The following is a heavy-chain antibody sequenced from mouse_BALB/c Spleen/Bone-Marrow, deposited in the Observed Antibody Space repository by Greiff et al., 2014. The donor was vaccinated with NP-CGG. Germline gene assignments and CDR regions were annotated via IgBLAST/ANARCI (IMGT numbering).Heavy chain of an antibody. D-gene: IGHD2-1*01. CDR3: ARGNYEAMDY. CDR2: INPSTGYT. CDR1: GYIFTSYW. J-gene: IGHJ4*01. V-gene: IGHV1-7*01. Sequence: LQESGAELAKPGASVKMSCKASGYIFTSYWMHWVKQRPGQGLEWIGYINPSTGYTAYNQKFKDKATLTADKSSNTAYMQLSSLTSEDSAVYYCARGNYEAMDYWGQGTSVTVSS.